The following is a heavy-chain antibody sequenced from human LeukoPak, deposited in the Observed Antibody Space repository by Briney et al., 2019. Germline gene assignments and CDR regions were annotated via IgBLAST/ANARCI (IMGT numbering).Heavy chain of an antibody. Sequence: SETLSLTCTVSGGSISSYYWTWIRQPPGKGLEWIGYAYYTGSTNYNPSLKSRVTISVNTSKNQFSLKLSSVTAADTAVYYCARTFYYESSDYYYYAFDIWGQGTMVTVSS. V-gene: IGHV4-59*01. CDR1: GGSISSYY. CDR2: AYYTGST. D-gene: IGHD3-22*01. CDR3: ARTFYYESSDYYYYAFDI. J-gene: IGHJ3*02.